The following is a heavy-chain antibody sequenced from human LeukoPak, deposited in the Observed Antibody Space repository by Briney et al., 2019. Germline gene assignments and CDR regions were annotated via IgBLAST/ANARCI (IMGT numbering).Heavy chain of an antibody. D-gene: IGHD4-17*01. Sequence: ASVKVSCKASGYTFTGYYLHWVRQAPGQGLEWMGWINPNNGGTNYAQRFQGRVTMTRDTSISTAYMELSRLRPDDTAIYYCASRSDTVTTPHYWGQGTLVTVSS. CDR2: INPNNGGT. J-gene: IGHJ4*02. CDR1: GYTFTGYY. CDR3: ASRSDTVTTPHY. V-gene: IGHV1-2*02.